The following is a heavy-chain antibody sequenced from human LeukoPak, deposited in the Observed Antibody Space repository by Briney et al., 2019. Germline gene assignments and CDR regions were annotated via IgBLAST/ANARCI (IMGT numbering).Heavy chain of an antibody. CDR3: ARDLGYYDSSGYYEAFDY. CDR1: GGTFSSYA. D-gene: IGHD3-22*01. CDR2: IIPIFGTA. Sequence: ASVTVSCTASGGTFSSYAISWVRQAPGQGLEWMGGIIPIFGTANYAQKFQGRVTITADESTSTAYMELSSLRSEDTAVYYCARDLGYYDSSGYYEAFDYWGQGTLVTVSS. J-gene: IGHJ4*02. V-gene: IGHV1-69*01.